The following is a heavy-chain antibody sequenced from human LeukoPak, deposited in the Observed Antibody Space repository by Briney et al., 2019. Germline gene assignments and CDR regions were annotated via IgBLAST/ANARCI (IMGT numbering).Heavy chain of an antibody. J-gene: IGHJ5*02. D-gene: IGHD2-15*01. V-gene: IGHV5-51*01. CDR3: ARQGHIVGGGWFDP. CDR2: IYPGDSDT. CDR1: GYSFSSYW. Sequence: GESLKISCQGSGYSFSSYWIGWVRQMPGEAPEWMGVIYPGDSDTRYRPPFQGQVTMSADKSTNTAYLPWRSLRASDSAMYYCARQGHIVGGGWFDPWGQGTLVTVSS.